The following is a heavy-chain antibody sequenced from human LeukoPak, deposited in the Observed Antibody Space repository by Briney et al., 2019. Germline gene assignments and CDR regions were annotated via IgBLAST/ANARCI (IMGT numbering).Heavy chain of an antibody. V-gene: IGHV3-30-3*01. CDR2: ISYDGSNK. J-gene: IGHJ4*02. CDR3: ASGPLRYFDWLSYYFDY. CDR1: GFTFSSYA. Sequence: GGSLRLSCAASGFTFSSYAMHWVRQAPGKGLEWVAVISYDGSNKYYADSVKGRFTISRDNSKNTLYLQMNSLRAEDTAVYYCASGPLRYFDWLSYYFDYWGQGTLVTVSS. D-gene: IGHD3-9*01.